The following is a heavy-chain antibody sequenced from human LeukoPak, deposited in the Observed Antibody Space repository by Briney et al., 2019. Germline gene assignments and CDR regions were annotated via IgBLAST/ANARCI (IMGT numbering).Heavy chain of an antibody. CDR1: GFTFSSYA. CDR3: AKDGYYYDSSGYSYFDY. Sequence: GGSLRLSCAASGFTFSSYAMTWVRQAPGKGLEWVSLISASGGSTYYADSVKGRFTISRDNSKNTLYLQMNSLRAEDTAVYYCAKDGYYYDSSGYSYFDYWGQGTLVTVSS. J-gene: IGHJ4*02. D-gene: IGHD3-22*01. V-gene: IGHV3-23*01. CDR2: ISASGGST.